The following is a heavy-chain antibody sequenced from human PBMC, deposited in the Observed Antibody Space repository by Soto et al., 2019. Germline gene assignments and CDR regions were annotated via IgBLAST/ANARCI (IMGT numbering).Heavy chain of an antibody. Sequence: LRLSCAASGFTFSDYYMSWIRQAPGKGLEWVSYISSSSSYTNYADSVKGRFTISRDNAKNSLYLQMNSLRAEDTAVYYCARGRITMIVVAPRRVDAFDIWGQGTMVTVSS. CDR2: ISSSSSYT. V-gene: IGHV3-11*06. CDR3: ARGRITMIVVAPRRVDAFDI. CDR1: GFTFSDYY. D-gene: IGHD3-22*01. J-gene: IGHJ3*02.